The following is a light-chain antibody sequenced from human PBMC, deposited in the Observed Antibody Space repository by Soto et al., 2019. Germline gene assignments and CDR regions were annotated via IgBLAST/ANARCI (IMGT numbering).Light chain of an antibody. Sequence: EIVMTQSPATLSVSPGERATLSCSASQSVYSTLAWYQQKPGQAPSLLIYHASTRATGIPARFSGSGSGTEFTLTISSLQSEDFAVYYCQQYNMWPLTFGGGTKLEIK. CDR3: QQYNMWPLT. CDR1: QSVYST. J-gene: IGKJ4*01. V-gene: IGKV3-15*01. CDR2: HAS.